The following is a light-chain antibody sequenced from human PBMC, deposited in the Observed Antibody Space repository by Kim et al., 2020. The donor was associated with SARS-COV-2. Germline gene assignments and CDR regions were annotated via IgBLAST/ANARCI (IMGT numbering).Light chain of an antibody. CDR3: QVWDSSTYV. CDR1: NIVSKN. V-gene: IGLV3-9*01. Sequence: REPTASITFERNNIVSKNVHWYQQKQGQALVFFIYRDNHRPSGIPGRFSGSNSGNTATLTISRAQAEDEADYYCQVWDSSTYVFGGGTKVTVL. J-gene: IGLJ1*01. CDR2: RDN.